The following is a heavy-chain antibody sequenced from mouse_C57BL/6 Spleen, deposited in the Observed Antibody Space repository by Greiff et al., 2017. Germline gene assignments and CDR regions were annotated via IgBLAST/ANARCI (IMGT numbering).Heavy chain of an antibody. J-gene: IGHJ4*01. CDR3: VRQDGNYAMDY. CDR2: IRSKSNNYAT. D-gene: IGHD2-1*01. Sequence: GGGLVQPKGSLKLSCAASGFSFNTYAMNWVRQAPGKGLEWVARIRSKSNNYATYYADSVKDRFTISRDDSESMLYLQMNNLKTEDTAMYYCVRQDGNYAMDYWGQGTSVTVSS. V-gene: IGHV10-1*01. CDR1: GFSFNTYA.